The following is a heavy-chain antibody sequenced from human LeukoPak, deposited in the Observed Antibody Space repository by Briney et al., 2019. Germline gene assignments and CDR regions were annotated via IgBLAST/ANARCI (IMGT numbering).Heavy chain of an antibody. CDR2: IHTGGST. CDR1: GGSISSGSFY. D-gene: IGHD2-15*01. J-gene: IGHJ4*02. Sequence: PSETLSLTCTVSGGSISSGSFYWSWIRPSAGQGLEWIGRIHTGGSTNYNPSLKSRVSISMDTSKNQFSLQLSSVTAADTPVYYCARECGLSATFSGVTDWGQGIQVPVSS. V-gene: IGHV4-61*02. CDR3: ARECGLSATFSGVTD.